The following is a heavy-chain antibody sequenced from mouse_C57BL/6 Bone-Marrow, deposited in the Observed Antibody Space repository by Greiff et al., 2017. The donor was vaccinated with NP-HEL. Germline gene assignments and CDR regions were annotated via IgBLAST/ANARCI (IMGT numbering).Heavy chain of an antibody. CDR3: TKDYGNYGYYAMDY. CDR2: IRLKSDNYAT. CDR1: GFTFSNYW. J-gene: IGHJ4*01. D-gene: IGHD2-1*01. V-gene: IGHV6-3*01. Sequence: EVKLVESGGGLVQPGGSMTLSCVASGFTFSNYWMNWVRQSPEKGLEWVAQIRLKSDNYATHYAESVQGRFTISRDDSKSSVYLQMNNLRAEDTGIYYGTKDYGNYGYYAMDYWGQGTSVTVSS.